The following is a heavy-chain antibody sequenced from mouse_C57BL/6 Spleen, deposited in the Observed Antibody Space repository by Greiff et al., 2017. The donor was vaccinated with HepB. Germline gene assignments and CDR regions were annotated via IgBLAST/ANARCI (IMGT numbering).Heavy chain of an antibody. CDR1: GFTFSSYA. J-gene: IGHJ3*01. V-gene: IGHV5-9-1*02. CDR2: ISSGGDYI. Sequence: EVKVVESGEGLVKPGGSLKLSCAASGFTFSSYAMSWVRQTPEKRLEWVAYISSGGDYIYYADTVKGRFTISRDNARNTLYLQMSSLKSEDTAMYYCTRDLDGGFAYWGQGTLVTVSA. CDR3: TRDLDGGFAY.